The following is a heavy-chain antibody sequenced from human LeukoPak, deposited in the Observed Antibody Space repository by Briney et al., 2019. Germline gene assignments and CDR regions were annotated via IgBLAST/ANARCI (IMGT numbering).Heavy chain of an antibody. CDR1: GYTFTGYY. D-gene: IGHD3-3*01. CDR3: ATTGIFGVAKGYFDY. J-gene: IGHJ4*02. Sequence: ASVKVSCKASGYTFTGYYMHWVRQAPGQGLEWMGRINPNSGGTNYAQKFRGRVTMTRDTSISTAYMELSRLRSDDTAVYYCATTGIFGVAKGYFDYWGQGTLVTVSS. V-gene: IGHV1-2*06. CDR2: INPNSGGT.